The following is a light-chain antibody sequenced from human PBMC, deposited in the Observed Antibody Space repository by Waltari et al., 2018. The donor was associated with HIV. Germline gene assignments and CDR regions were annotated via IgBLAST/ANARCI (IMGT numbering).Light chain of an antibody. CDR3: SSYTTTYTYV. J-gene: IGLJ1*01. CDR2: EVN. CDR1: SSDVGGYNP. Sequence: QSALTQPASVSGSPGQSITIPCSGTSSDVGGYNPVSWYQQRPGKAPKLIIYEVNSRPSGLSDRFSGSKSGNTASLTISGLQVEDEADYYCSSYTTTYTYVFGSGTKVTVL. V-gene: IGLV2-14*03.